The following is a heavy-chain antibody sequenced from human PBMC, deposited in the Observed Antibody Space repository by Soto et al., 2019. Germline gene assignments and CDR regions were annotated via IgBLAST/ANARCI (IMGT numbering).Heavy chain of an antibody. D-gene: IGHD3-16*02. V-gene: IGHV1-3*01. CDR3: AKSLVELRGPTTELSYYYYYGMDV. CDR2: INAGNGNT. Sequence: ASVKVSCKASGYSFTNYAMHWVRQAPGQRLEWMGWINAGNGNTKYSQKFQGRVTITRDTSASTAYMELSSLRSEDTAVYYCAKSLVELRGPTTELSYYYYYGMDVWGQGTTVTVSS. CDR1: GYSFTNYA. J-gene: IGHJ6*02.